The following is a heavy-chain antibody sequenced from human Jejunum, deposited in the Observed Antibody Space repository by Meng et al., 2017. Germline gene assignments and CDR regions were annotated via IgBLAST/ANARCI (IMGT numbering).Heavy chain of an antibody. V-gene: IGHV4-31*03. CDR2: IDTSGST. CDR1: GGSISSGYYY. D-gene: IGHD1-26*01. J-gene: IGHJ4*02. Sequence: QVQLQESGPGLVKPSQTLSLTCTASGGSISSGYYYWSWIRQHPGKGLEWIGSIDTSGSTNHSPSLHSRLTTSVDASKNQFSLKLGSVTAADTAVYYCARALGGSFYPSYFDSWGQGALVTVSS. CDR3: ARALGGSFYPSYFDS.